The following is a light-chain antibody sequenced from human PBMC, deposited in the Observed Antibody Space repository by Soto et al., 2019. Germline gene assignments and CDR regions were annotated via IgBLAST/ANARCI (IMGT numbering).Light chain of an antibody. J-gene: IGKJ5*01. CDR1: QSVSSTY. V-gene: IGKV3-20*01. CDR3: LHYGGSPLT. CDR2: GAS. Sequence: EIVMPQSPATLSVSPGESATLSCRASQSVSSTYLAWYQQKPGQAPRLLIYGASTRTTGIPDRFSGSGSGTDFTLTIGRLEPGEFAVYYCLHYGGSPLTFGQGTRLEIK.